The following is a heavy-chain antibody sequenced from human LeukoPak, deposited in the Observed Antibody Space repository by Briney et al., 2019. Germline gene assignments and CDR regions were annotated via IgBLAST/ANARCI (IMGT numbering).Heavy chain of an antibody. D-gene: IGHD3-10*01. CDR1: GFTFSSYE. V-gene: IGHV3-48*03. J-gene: IGHJ4*02. CDR2: ISSSGSTI. CDR3: ARASYYYGSGSSPLDY. Sequence: RGSLRLSCAPSGFTFSSYEVNWVRQAPGKGLEWVSYISSSGSTIYYADSVKGRFTISRDNAKNSLYLQMNSLRAEDTAVYYCARASYYYGSGSSPLDYWGQGTLVTVSS.